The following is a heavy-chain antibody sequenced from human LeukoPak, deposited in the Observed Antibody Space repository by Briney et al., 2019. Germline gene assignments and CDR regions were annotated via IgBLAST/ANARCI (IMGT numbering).Heavy chain of an antibody. J-gene: IGHJ3*01. V-gene: IGHV3-23*01. CDR1: GFTVSSYG. D-gene: IGHD6-13*01. CDR2: FRATDDSA. Sequence: GGSLRLSCAASGFTVSSYGMTWVRQPPEKGLEWVSAFRATDDSAQYAASEKGRSTISRDNSKSSLYLQMNSLRDEDTAVYYCAKARIAAAGTGAFDVWGQGTMVTVSS. CDR3: AKARIAAAGTGAFDV.